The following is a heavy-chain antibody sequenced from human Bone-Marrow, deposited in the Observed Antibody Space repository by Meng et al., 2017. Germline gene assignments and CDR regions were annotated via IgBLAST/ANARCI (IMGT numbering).Heavy chain of an antibody. CDR1: GGTSRNFW. J-gene: IGHJ5*01. CDR2: IKSKANGGTT. CDR3: TTGLPFTEGEVITT. V-gene: IGHV3-15*01. Sequence: GGSLRLSCVASGGTSRNFWMTWVRQAPGKGREWVGRIKSKANGGTTDLASPVKGKFTISRDDAHNTMYLQMDSLKTEDTAVYYCTTGLPFTEGEVITTWGQGNRVNVAS. D-gene: IGHD1-14*01.